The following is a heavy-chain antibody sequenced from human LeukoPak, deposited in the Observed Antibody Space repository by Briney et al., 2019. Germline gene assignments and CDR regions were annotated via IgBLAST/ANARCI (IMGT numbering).Heavy chain of an antibody. CDR1: GFPFSSYG. D-gene: IGHD2/OR15-2a*01. CDR3: AAISYLAFDI. CDR2: AYGDGDSK. V-gene: IGHV3-33*01. Sequence: GTSLRLSCAASGFPFSSYGVHWVRQAPDKGLEWVAVAYGDGDSKYYADSVKGRFSISKDISQNTLSLQMSSLRAEDTAVYYCAAISYLAFDIWGQGTMVTVSS. J-gene: IGHJ3*02.